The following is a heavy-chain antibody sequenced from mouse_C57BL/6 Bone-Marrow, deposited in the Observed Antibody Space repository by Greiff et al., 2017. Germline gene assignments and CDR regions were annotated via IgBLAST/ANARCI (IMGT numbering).Heavy chain of an antibody. CDR2: INPGSGVT. J-gene: IGHJ3*01. D-gene: IGHD4-1*01. CDR3: ARSKNWDSWFAY. V-gene: IGHV1-54*01. CDR1: GYAFTNYL. Sequence: QVQLQQSGAELVRPGTSVKVSCKASGYAFTNYLIEWVKQRPGQGLEWIGVINPGSGVTNYNEKFKGQATLTADKSSSTAYMQLSSLTSEDSAVYCCARSKNWDSWFAYWGQGTLVTVSA.